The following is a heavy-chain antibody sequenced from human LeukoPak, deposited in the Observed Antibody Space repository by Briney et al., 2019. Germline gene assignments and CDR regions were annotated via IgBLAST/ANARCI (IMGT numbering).Heavy chain of an antibody. CDR1: GYTFTGYY. D-gene: IGHD6-6*01. J-gene: IGHJ6*02. V-gene: IGHV1-2*02. Sequence: ASVKVSCKTSGYTFTGYYLHWVRQAPGQGLEWMGWIRPNSGGTKNAQKFQGRVTMTRDTSISTAYMELNRLTSDDTAVYYCATYSNSTLQYYYGLDVWGPGTTVTVSS. CDR3: ATYSNSTLQYYYGLDV. CDR2: IRPNSGGT.